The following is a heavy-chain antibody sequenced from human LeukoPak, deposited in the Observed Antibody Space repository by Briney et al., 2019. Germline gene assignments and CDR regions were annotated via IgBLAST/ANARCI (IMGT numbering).Heavy chain of an antibody. V-gene: IGHV3-30*02. D-gene: IGHD2-8*01. Sequence: PGGSLRLSCEAPGFTFSSYDTHWVRQAPGKGLEWGAFIRYDGSITYYADSVKGRFTISRDNSKNTLYLQMNSLRPEDTSIFYCAKGYFLVVTNVEYYFDYWGQGTLVTVSS. CDR2: IRYDGSIT. CDR1: GFTFSSYD. CDR3: AKGYFLVVTNVEYYFDY. J-gene: IGHJ4*02.